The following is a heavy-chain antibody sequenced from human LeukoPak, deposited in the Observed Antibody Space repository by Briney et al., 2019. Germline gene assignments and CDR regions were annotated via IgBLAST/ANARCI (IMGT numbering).Heavy chain of an antibody. J-gene: IGHJ4*02. Sequence: ASVKVSCKASGYTFSHYGVSWVRQAPGQGLEWMGWISAYNGNTNYAQKLQGRLTMTTDTSTSTAYMELRSLRSDDTAVYYCARDIGSGSGWREPRNWGQGTLVTVSS. CDR1: GYTFSHYG. V-gene: IGHV1-18*01. D-gene: IGHD6-19*01. CDR3: ARDIGSGSGWREPRN. CDR2: ISAYNGNT.